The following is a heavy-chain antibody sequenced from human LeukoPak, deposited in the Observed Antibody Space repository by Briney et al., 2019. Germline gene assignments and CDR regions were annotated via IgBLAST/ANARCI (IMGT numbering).Heavy chain of an antibody. CDR2: ISSFSGTI. V-gene: IGHV3-48*01. CDR3: ARAWKRTIAAQDY. D-gene: IGHD6-6*01. CDR1: GFTFRTYN. Sequence: GGSLRLSCAASGFTFRTYNMNWVRQAPGKGLEWLSYISSFSGTIYYADSVKGRFTISRDNAKNSLYLQMSSLRAEDTAVYYCARAWKRTIAAQDYWGQGTLVTVSS. J-gene: IGHJ4*02.